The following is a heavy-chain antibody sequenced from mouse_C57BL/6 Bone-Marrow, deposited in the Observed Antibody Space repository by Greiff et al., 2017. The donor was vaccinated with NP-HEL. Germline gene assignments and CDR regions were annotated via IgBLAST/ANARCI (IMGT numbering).Heavy chain of an antibody. CDR2: INPSTGGT. CDR1: GYSFTGYY. V-gene: IGHV1-42*01. CDR3: ARSDRDWFAY. J-gene: IGHJ3*01. Sequence: EVQLQQSGPELVKPGASVKISCKASGYSFTGYYMNWVKQSPEKSLEWIGEINPSTGGTTYNQKFKAKATLTVDKSSSTAYMQLKSLTSEDSAVYYCARSDRDWFAYWGQGTLVTVSA.